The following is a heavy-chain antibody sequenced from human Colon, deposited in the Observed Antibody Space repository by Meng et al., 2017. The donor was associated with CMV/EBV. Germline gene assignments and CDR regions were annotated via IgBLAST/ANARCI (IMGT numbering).Heavy chain of an antibody. Sequence: GESLKISCRGSGFTFSTYAMSWVRQAPGKGLEWVSSISGGGGSTYYADSVRGRFTISRDNSANTFYLQLDGLRAEDTATYYCAKDRYYDFWTGYYNAFDYWGQGTLVTVSS. D-gene: IGHD3-3*01. V-gene: IGHV3-23*01. CDR3: AKDRYYDFWTGYYNAFDY. CDR1: GFTFSTYA. J-gene: IGHJ4*02. CDR2: ISGGGGST.